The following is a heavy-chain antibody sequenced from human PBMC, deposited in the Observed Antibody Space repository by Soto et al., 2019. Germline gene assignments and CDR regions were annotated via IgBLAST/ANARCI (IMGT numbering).Heavy chain of an antibody. V-gene: IGHV3-23*01. CDR2: ISGSGGST. D-gene: IGHD1-26*01. CDR3: TKDLGRYSGSYYNY. Sequence: EVQLLESGGGLVQPGGSLRLSCAASGFTFSSYAMSWVRQAPGKGLEWVSAISGSGGSTYYADSVKGRFTISRDNSKNTLSLQMNSLRAEDTAVYYCTKDLGRYSGSYYNYWGQGTLVTVSS. J-gene: IGHJ4*02. CDR1: GFTFSSYA.